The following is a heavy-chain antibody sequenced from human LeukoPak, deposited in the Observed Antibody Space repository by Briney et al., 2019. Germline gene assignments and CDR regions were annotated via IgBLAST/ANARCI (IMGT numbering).Heavy chain of an antibody. Sequence: TPGGSLRLSCAASGFTFSSYAMSWIRQPPGKGLEWIGEINHSGSTNYNPSLKSRVTISVDTSKNQFSLKLSSVTAADTAVYYCARGRWYCYYYYMDVWGKGTTVTVSS. CDR3: ARGRWYCYYYYMDV. J-gene: IGHJ6*03. CDR1: GFTFSSYA. CDR2: INHSGST. V-gene: IGHV4-34*01.